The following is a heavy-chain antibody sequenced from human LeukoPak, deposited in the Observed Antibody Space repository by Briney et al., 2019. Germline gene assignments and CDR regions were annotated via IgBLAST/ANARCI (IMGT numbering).Heavy chain of an antibody. J-gene: IGHJ4*02. Sequence: GASVKVSFKASGYTFTIYGISWVRQAPGQGGEGMGWISAYNGNTNYAQKLQGRVTMTTDTSTSTAYMELRSLRSDDTAVYYCARDGHYGDLDYFDYWGQGTLVTVSS. CDR3: ARDGHYGDLDYFDY. CDR1: GYTFTIYG. CDR2: ISAYNGNT. D-gene: IGHD4-17*01. V-gene: IGHV1-18*04.